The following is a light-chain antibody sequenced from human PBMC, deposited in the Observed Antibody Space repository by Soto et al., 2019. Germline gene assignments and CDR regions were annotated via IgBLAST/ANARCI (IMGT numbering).Light chain of an antibody. CDR1: QSISSY. Sequence: IQMTQSPSSLSASVGDRVTITCRASQSISSYLNWYQQKPGKAPKLLIYDASTLESGVPSRFSGSGSGTGFTLTISNLQPEDFATYYCQQLNSFPFTFGGGTKVDIK. V-gene: IGKV1-13*02. CDR2: DAS. CDR3: QQLNSFPFT. J-gene: IGKJ4*01.